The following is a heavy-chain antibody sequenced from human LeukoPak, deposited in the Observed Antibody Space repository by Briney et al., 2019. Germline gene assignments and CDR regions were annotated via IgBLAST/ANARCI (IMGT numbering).Heavy chain of an antibody. CDR3: ASPPFCGGDCSQAMDV. CDR2: INHSGST. CDR1: GGSFSGYY. V-gene: IGHV4-34*01. Sequence: SETLSLTCAVSGGSFSGYYWSWIRQPPGKGLEWIGEINHSGSTNYNPSLKSRVTISVDTSKNQFSLKLSSVTAADTAVYYCASPPFCGGDCSQAMDVWGKGTTVTVSS. D-gene: IGHD2-21*02. J-gene: IGHJ6*03.